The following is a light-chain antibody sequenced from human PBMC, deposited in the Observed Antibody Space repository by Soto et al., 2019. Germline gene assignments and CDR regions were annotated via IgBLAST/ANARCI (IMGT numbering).Light chain of an antibody. Sequence: EVVLTQSPVTLSLSPEERATLSCRASQSISSSYLAWYQQKPGQAPRLLLYGASTRATGIPVRFSGSGFGTEFTLTISSLQSEDFAVYYCQQYKNWPLFGQGTRLEIK. V-gene: IGKV3-15*01. CDR1: QSISSSY. J-gene: IGKJ5*01. CDR3: QQYKNWPL. CDR2: GAS.